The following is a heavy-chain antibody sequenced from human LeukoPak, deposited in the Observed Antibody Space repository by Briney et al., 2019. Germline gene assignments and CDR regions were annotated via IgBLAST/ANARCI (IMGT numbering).Heavy chain of an antibody. CDR1: GFTFGDYP. V-gene: IGHV3-7*01. CDR3: TKDGAAGAPAEVMAV. D-gene: IGHD6-13*01. J-gene: IGHJ6*02. CDR2: INHDGIEK. Sequence: GGSLRLSCAPSGFTFGDYPMSWFRQAPGRGLEWVANINHDGIEKNYVDSVKGRFTISRDNTRRSLFLQMNSLRAEDTAVYYCTKDGAAGAPAEVMAVWGQGTTVTVSS.